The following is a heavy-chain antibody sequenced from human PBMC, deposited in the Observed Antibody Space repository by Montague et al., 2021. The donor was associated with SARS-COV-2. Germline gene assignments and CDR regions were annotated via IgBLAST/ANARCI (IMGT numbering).Heavy chain of an antibody. CDR2: IYHSGST. V-gene: IGHV4-34*01. J-gene: IGHJ4*02. CDR1: GGSIITYY. Sequence: ETLSLTCTVSGGSIITYYWSWIRQPPGKGLEWIGEIYHSGSTNYNPSLKSRVTISVDTSKNQFSLRLSSVTAADTAVYYCARDRGVQYQLQMPFYFDYWGQGTLVTVSS. CDR3: ARDRGVQYQLQMPFYFDY. D-gene: IGHD2-2*01.